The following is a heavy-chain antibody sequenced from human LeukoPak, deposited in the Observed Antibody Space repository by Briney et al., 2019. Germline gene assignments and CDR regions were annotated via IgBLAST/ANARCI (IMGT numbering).Heavy chain of an antibody. J-gene: IGHJ5*02. CDR3: AREGFEAARPFGNWFDP. D-gene: IGHD6-6*01. CDR2: INPNSGGT. CDR1: GYTFTGYY. V-gene: IGHV1-2*02. Sequence: GASVKVSCKASGYTFTGYYMHWIRQAPGHSLEWMAWINPNSGGTNSAQKFQGRVTMTRDTSISTAYMELSRLRSDDTAVYYCAREGFEAARPFGNWFDPWGQGTLVTVSS.